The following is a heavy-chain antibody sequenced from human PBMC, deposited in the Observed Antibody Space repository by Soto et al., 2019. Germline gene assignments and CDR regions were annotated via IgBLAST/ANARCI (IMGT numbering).Heavy chain of an antibody. CDR1: GDPLHIGGYY. CDR3: GRDLTSNANCIDP. D-gene: IGHD2-2*01. CDR2: IYYTGKT. Sequence: SETLSLTCSVSGDPLHIGGYYWTWIRQRPGEGLEWMGYIYYTGKTYYNPSLESRLTMSVDRSKNQFSLKLNSVTAADTAVYYCGRDLTSNANCIDPWGQGTLVTVSS. J-gene: IGHJ5*02. V-gene: IGHV4-31*03.